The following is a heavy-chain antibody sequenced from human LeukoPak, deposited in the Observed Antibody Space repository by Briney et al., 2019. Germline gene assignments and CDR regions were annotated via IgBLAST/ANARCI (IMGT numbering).Heavy chain of an antibody. D-gene: IGHD2-2*03. CDR1: GGSISSYY. Sequence: PSETLSLTCTVSGGSISSYYWSWIRQPPGKGLEWIGYIYYSGSTNYNPSLKRRVTISVATSTNPFSLKLSSVTAADTAVYYCARDRGYCSSTSCYGVAFDIWGQGTMVTVSS. CDR2: IYYSGST. CDR3: ARDRGYCSSTSCYGVAFDI. J-gene: IGHJ3*02. V-gene: IGHV4-59*01.